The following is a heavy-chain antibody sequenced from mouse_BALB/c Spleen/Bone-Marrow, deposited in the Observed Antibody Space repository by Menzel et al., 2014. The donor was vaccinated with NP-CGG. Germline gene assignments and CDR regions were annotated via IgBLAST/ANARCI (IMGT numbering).Heavy chain of an antibody. Sequence: EVQLVESGGGLVKPGGSLKLSCAASGFAFSSYDMSWVRQTPEKRLEWVAYISSGGGSTYYADTVKGRFTISRDNAKNTLYLQMSRLKSEDTAMYYCARQILRGFGYWGQGTPVTVSA. D-gene: IGHD1-1*01. V-gene: IGHV5-12-1*01. CDR1: GFAFSSYD. CDR3: ARQILRGFGY. J-gene: IGHJ3*02. CDR2: ISSGGGST.